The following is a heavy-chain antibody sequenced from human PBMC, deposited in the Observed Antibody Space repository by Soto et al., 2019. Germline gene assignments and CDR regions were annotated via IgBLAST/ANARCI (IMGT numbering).Heavy chain of an antibody. V-gene: IGHV3-74*01. Sequence: GGSLRLSCALSGFDSSYYWIQWFRQSPGKGLEWVSRIDPDGTTTNYADSVKGRFSVSRDNAKKTIYLQMNSLTADDTALYYCATGPRPSSAGTGDYWGQGTLVTVYS. CDR3: ATGPRPSSAGTGDY. CDR2: IDPDGTTT. CDR1: GFDSSYYW. D-gene: IGHD1-1*01. J-gene: IGHJ4*02.